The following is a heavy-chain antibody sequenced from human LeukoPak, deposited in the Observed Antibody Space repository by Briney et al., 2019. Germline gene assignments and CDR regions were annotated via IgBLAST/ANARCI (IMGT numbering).Heavy chain of an antibody. D-gene: IGHD3-22*01. CDR1: GYTFTGYY. J-gene: IGHJ3*02. CDR2: INPNSGGT. Sequence: ASVKVSCKPSGYTFTGYYMHWVRQAPGQGLEWMGRINPNSGGTNYAQKFQGRGTMTRDTSISTAYMELSRLRSDDTAVYYCARVLRSSYDSSGTLSAFDIWGQGTMVTVSS. V-gene: IGHV1-2*06. CDR3: ARVLRSSYDSSGTLSAFDI.